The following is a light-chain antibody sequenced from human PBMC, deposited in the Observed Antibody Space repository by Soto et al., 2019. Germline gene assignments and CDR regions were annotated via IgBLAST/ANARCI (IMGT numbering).Light chain of an antibody. CDR1: LSISTH. V-gene: IGKV3D-15*01. Sequence: EIVMTQSPATLSVSPGERATLSCRASLSISTHLAWYEQKPGKAPRLLIYGASTRATGIPARFSGSGSGTEFTLTISSLQSEDFAVYYCHQYHLWPWTFGQGTKVDIK. CDR3: HQYHLWPWT. J-gene: IGKJ1*01. CDR2: GAS.